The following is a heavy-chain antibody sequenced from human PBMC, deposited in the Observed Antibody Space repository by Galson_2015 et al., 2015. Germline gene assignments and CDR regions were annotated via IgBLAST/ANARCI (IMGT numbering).Heavy chain of an antibody. V-gene: IGHV5-51*03. D-gene: IGHD2-21*02. Sequence: QSGAEVKKPGESLKISCKGSGYYFSNFWITWVRQTPGKGLEWMGTIYPGDSDTRYSPSFQGQVTISADKSISTAYLQWSSLKASGRAMYYCARRRSAVYCGGDCYSAIDYWGQGTLVTVSS. CDR2: IYPGDSDT. J-gene: IGHJ4*02. CDR1: GYYFSNFW. CDR3: ARRRSAVYCGGDCYSAIDY.